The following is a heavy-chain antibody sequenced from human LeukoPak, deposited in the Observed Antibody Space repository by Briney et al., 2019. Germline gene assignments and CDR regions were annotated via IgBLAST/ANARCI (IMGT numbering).Heavy chain of an antibody. D-gene: IGHD2-15*01. CDR3: ARGGGGSRNAFDI. V-gene: IGHV1-69*04. J-gene: IGHJ3*02. Sequence: GASVKVSCKASGGTFSSYAISWVRQAPGQGLEWMGRIIPILGIANYAQKFQGRVTITADKSTSTAYMELSSLRSEDTAVYYCARGGGGSRNAFDIWGQGTMVTVSS. CDR2: IIPILGIA. CDR1: GGTFSSYA.